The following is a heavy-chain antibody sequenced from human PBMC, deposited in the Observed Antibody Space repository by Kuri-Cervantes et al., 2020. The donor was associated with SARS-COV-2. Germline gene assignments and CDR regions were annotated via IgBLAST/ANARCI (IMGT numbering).Heavy chain of an antibody. Sequence: ASVKVSCKASGYTFTGYYMHWVRQAPGQGLEWMGWINPNSGGTNYAQKFQGRVTMTRDTSISTAYMELSRLRSEDTAVYYCATARDIVVVPAASLEIWGQGTLVTVSS. V-gene: IGHV1-2*02. J-gene: IGHJ4*02. CDR2: INPNSGGT. D-gene: IGHD2-2*01. CDR1: GYTFTGYY. CDR3: ATARDIVVVPAASLEI.